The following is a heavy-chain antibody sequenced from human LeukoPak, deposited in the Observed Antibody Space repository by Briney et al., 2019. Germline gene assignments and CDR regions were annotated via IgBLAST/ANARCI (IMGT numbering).Heavy chain of an antibody. Sequence: GASVKVSCKASGYTFTSYDINWVRQATGQGLEWMGWMNPNSGNTGYAQKFQGRVTMTRNTSISTAYMELSSLRSEDTAVYYCARVRQFCSSTSCYRYDNYYYYYMDVWGKGTTVTISS. CDR3: ARVRQFCSSTSCYRYDNYYYYYMDV. CDR1: GYTFTSYD. D-gene: IGHD2-2*01. V-gene: IGHV1-8*01. CDR2: MNPNSGNT. J-gene: IGHJ6*03.